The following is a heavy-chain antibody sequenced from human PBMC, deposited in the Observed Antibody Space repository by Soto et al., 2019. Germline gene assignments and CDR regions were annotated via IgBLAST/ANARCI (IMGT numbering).Heavy chain of an antibody. Sequence: GASVKVSCKVSGYTLTELSMHWVRQAPGKGLEWMGGFDPEDGETIYAQKFQGRVTMTEDTSTDTAYMELSSLRSEDTAVYYCATVYLGYCSGGSCYHFDSWGQGTPVTVSS. CDR2: FDPEDGET. CDR1: GYTLTELS. J-gene: IGHJ4*02. CDR3: ATVYLGYCSGGSCYHFDS. D-gene: IGHD2-15*01. V-gene: IGHV1-24*01.